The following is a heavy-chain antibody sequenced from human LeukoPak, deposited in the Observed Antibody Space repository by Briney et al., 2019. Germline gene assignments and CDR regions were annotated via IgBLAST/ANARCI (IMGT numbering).Heavy chain of an antibody. J-gene: IGHJ3*02. CDR1: GGSISSYY. CDR2: IYTSGST. V-gene: IGHV4-4*08. D-gene: IGHD1-26*01. CDR3: ARDRGYSGSYSDAFDI. Sequence: SETLSLTCTVSGGSISSYYWSWIRQPPGKGLEWIGYIYTSGSTNYNPSLKSRVTMSVDASKNQFSLKLSSVTAADTAVYYCARDRGYSGSYSDAFDIWGQGTMVTVSS.